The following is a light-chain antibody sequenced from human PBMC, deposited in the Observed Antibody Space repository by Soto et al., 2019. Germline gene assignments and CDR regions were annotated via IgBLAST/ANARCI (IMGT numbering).Light chain of an antibody. CDR2: DAS. CDR3: QQYGSSGT. Sequence: EIVLSLSPATLSLSPRERATLSCRASQSIGLAIAWYQHKPGQAPRLLIFDASQRATGIPARFRGSGSGTDFTLTISRLEPEDFAVYYCQQYGSSGTFGQGTNVDI. J-gene: IGKJ1*01. V-gene: IGKV3-11*01. CDR1: QSIGLA.